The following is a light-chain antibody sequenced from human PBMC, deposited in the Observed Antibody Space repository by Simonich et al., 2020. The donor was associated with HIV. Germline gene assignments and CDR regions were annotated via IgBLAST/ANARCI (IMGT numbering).Light chain of an antibody. J-gene: IGKJ2*01. V-gene: IGKV1-12*01. Sequence: DIQMNQSPSSVSASVGDRVTVTCRASQGISSWLAWYQQKPGKAPKLLIYAASSLQSGVPSRFSGSGSGTNFTLTISSLQAEDVAVYYCQQYYSSPHTFGQGTRLEIK. CDR2: AAS. CDR3: QQYYSSPHT. CDR1: QGISSW.